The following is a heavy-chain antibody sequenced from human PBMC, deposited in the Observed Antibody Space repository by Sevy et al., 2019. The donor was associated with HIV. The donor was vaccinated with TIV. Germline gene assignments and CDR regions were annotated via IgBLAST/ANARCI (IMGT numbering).Heavy chain of an antibody. CDR2: IKQDGSEK. CDR1: GFTFSSYW. J-gene: IGHJ4*02. CDR3: ARDLYSSGWHFDY. D-gene: IGHD6-19*01. Sequence: GGSLRLSCAASGFTFSSYWMSWVRQAPGKGLEWVANIKQDGSEKYYVDSVKGRFTISRDNAKNSLYRQMNGLRAEDTAVYYCARDLYSSGWHFDYWGQGTLVTVSS. V-gene: IGHV3-7*01.